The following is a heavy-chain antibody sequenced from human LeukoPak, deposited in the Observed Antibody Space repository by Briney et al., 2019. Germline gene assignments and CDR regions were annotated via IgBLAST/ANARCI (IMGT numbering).Heavy chain of an antibody. Sequence: RASVKVSCKASGYTFTSYGISWVRQAPGQGLEWMGWISAYNGNTNYAQKLQGRVTMTTDTSTSTAYMELRSLRSDDTAVYYCARDRDLSIRPSYYYYYGMDVWGQGTTVTVS. CDR3: ARDRDLSIRPSYYYYYGMDV. D-gene: IGHD5-24*01. CDR2: ISAYNGNT. V-gene: IGHV1-18*01. J-gene: IGHJ6*02. CDR1: GYTFTSYG.